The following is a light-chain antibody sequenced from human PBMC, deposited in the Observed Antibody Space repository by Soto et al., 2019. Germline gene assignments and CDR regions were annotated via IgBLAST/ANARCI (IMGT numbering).Light chain of an antibody. V-gene: IGKV1-39*01. CDR1: QSIGKY. Sequence: EIQMTQSPSSLSASVGDRVTITWRASQSIGKYLSWFQQTPGNAPKLLIYAASGLQSGVPSRFSGSGSGTDFTLTINSLQREDFATYYCQQTYNTPLTFGGGTKA. J-gene: IGKJ4*01. CDR2: AAS. CDR3: QQTYNTPLT.